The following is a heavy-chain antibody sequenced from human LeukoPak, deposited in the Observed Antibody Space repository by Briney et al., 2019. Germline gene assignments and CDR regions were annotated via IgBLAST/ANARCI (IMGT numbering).Heavy chain of an antibody. CDR1: GGSFSGYY. CDR3: ARLRPNVWGSYRTLFDY. V-gene: IGHV4-34*01. Sequence: SETLSLTCAVYGGSFSGYYWSWICQPPGKGLEWIGEINHSGSTNYNPSLKSRVTISVDTSKNQFSLKLSSVTAADTAVYYCARLRPNVWGSYRTLFDYWGQGTLVTVSS. CDR2: INHSGST. D-gene: IGHD3-16*02. J-gene: IGHJ4*02.